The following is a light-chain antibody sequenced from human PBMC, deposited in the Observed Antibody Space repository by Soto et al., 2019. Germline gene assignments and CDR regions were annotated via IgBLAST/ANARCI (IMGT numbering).Light chain of an antibody. V-gene: IGKV3-15*01. Sequence: ERVMTQSPATLSVSPGERATLSCRASQSIYNNLAWYQRKPGQVPRLLIYGASTRATGIPARFSGSGSGTEFTLTISSLQSEDFAVYYCQQYNNWPLTFGGGTKVEIQ. J-gene: IGKJ4*01. CDR1: QSIYNN. CDR3: QQYNNWPLT. CDR2: GAS.